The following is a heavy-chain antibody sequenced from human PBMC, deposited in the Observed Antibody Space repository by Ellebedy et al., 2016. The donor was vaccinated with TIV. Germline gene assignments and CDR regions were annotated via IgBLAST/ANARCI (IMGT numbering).Heavy chain of an antibody. V-gene: IGHV4-39*01. D-gene: IGHD6-13*01. CDR1: GGSISSSSYY. CDR3: ARGRMASSRRFVDYYFDY. J-gene: IGHJ4*02. Sequence: GSLRLXXTVSGGSISSSSYYWGWIRQPPGKGLEWIGSIYYSGSTYYNPSLKSRVTISVDTSKNQFSLKLSSVTAADTAVYYCARGRMASSRRFVDYYFDYWGQGTLVTVSS. CDR2: IYYSGST.